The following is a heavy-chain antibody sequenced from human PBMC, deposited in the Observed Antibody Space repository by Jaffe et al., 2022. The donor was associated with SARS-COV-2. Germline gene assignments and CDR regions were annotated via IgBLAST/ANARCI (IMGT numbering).Heavy chain of an antibody. Sequence: QVQLQESGPGLVKPSQTLSLTCTVSGGSISSGTYYWSWIRQRAGKGLEWIGRIYSTGSTNYNPSLKSRVTISVDTSKNEFSLKLSSVTAADTAVYYCARETWEHLIYRFDSWGQGTLVTVSS. CDR2: IYSTGST. CDR1: GGSISSGTYY. V-gene: IGHV4-61*02. CDR3: ARETWEHLIYRFDS. D-gene: IGHD3-16*02. J-gene: IGHJ5*01.